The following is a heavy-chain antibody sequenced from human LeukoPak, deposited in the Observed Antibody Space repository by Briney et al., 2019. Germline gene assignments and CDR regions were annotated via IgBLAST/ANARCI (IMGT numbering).Heavy chain of an antibody. Sequence: ASVNVSCKSSGYTFTAYYIHWVRQAPGQGLEWMGWINPKSGGTNYAQKFQGRVTMSRDTSITTAYMELSRLTSDDTAVYYCARDNGMGYYGGSGYFDYWGQGTLVTVSS. V-gene: IGHV1-2*02. CDR3: ARDNGMGYYGGSGYFDY. CDR2: INPKSGGT. D-gene: IGHD1-26*01. CDR1: GYTFTAYY. J-gene: IGHJ4*02.